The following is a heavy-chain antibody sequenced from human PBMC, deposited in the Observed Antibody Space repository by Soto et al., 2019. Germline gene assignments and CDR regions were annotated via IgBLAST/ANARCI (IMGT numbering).Heavy chain of an antibody. Sequence: VASVKVSCKASGYTFTGYYMHWVRQAPGQGPEWMGWISGHNGNTNHPQSLQGRVTMTTDTSRNTAYMELRSLRSDDTAVYYCARHRFNYYDDTVYYYFDYWGQGTLVTVSS. CDR1: GYTFTGYY. V-gene: IGHV1-18*04. CDR2: ISGHNGNT. CDR3: ARHRFNYYDDTVYYYFDY. D-gene: IGHD3-22*01. J-gene: IGHJ4*02.